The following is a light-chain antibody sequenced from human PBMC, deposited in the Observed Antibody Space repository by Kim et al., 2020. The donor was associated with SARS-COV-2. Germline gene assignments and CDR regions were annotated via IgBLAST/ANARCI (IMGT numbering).Light chain of an antibody. Sequence: EVLSTRSPATLSLSPGERATLSCRTSQNVGNFLAWYQQRPGQAPRLLIYDAYIRASGIPARFSGSGSGTDFILTISNLDPEDFAIYYCQQRYSWPLTFGGGTKVDIK. J-gene: IGKJ4*01. CDR2: DAY. CDR1: QNVGNF. CDR3: QQRYSWPLT. V-gene: IGKV3-11*01.